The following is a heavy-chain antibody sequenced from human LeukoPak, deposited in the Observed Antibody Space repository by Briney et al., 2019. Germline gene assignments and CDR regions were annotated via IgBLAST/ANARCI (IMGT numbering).Heavy chain of an antibody. V-gene: IGHV3-7*04. J-gene: IGHJ4*02. CDR2: IKQDGSKK. CDR3: TRVGYIDEGIDY. D-gene: IGHD5-24*01. Sequence: GGSLRLSCATSGFTFTTYWMSWVRQAPGKGLEWVANIKQDGSKKSYVDSVKGRFTISRDNAKNSLYLQMNSLRAEDTAIYYCTRVGYIDEGIDYWGQGTLVTVSS. CDR1: GFTFTTYW.